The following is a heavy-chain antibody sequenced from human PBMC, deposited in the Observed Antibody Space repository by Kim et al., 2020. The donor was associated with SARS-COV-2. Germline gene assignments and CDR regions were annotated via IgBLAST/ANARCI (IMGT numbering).Heavy chain of an antibody. CDR1: GFTFRNYW. CDR3: ARERPGGDIAMSY. V-gene: IGHV3-7*01. Sequence: GGSLRLSCAASGFTFRNYWMSWVRQAPGKGLEWVAHLSDDGSGQYYVDSLKGRFTISRDNARNLLFLQMNNLRVEDTAVYYCARERPGGDIAMSYWGRGTQVTVSS. J-gene: IGHJ1*01. D-gene: IGHD5-18*01. CDR2: LSDDGSGQ.